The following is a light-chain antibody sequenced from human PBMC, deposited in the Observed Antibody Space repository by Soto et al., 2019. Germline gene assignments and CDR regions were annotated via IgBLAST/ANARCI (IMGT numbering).Light chain of an antibody. CDR2: AAS. Sequence: EIVMTQSPAPLSVSPGERATLSCRASQSVSRNLAWYQQKPGQAPRLLIYAASTRATGIPARFSGSGSGTEFTLTISSLQCEDFGVYYYQQYNNWPYTFGQGTELEIK. CDR1: QSVSRN. J-gene: IGKJ2*01. V-gene: IGKV3-15*01. CDR3: QQYNNWPYT.